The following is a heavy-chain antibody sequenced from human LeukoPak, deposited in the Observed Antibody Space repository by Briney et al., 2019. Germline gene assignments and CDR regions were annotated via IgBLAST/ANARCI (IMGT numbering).Heavy chain of an antibody. Sequence: ASVKVSCKASGYTFTSYGISWVRQAPGQGLEWMAWISAYSGNTEYAENIQGRVTMTTDTSTSTAYMELRSLRSDDTAVYYCARDAVSTVTAVGIDYWGQGTLVTVSS. CDR2: ISAYSGNT. CDR3: ARDAVSTVTAVGIDY. V-gene: IGHV1-18*01. J-gene: IGHJ4*02. D-gene: IGHD2-21*02. CDR1: GYTFTSYG.